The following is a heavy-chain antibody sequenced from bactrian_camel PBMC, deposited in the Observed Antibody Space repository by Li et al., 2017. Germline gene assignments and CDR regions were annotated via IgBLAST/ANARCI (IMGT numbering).Heavy chain of an antibody. CDR2: VNSDGGAT. CDR3: TKANYYADYGITY. V-gene: IGHV3S40*01. Sequence: LSCAASGFTFSDHTMTWVRQAPGKGLESVSRVNSDGGATYYSDSVIGRFTISRDNARNTLYLQLNRLKTEDTAMYYCTKANYYADYGITYWGQGTQVTVS. J-gene: IGHJ4*01. D-gene: IGHD4*01. CDR1: GFTFSDHT.